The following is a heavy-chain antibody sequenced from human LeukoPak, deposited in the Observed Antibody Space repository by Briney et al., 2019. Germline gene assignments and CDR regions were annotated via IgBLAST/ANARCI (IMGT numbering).Heavy chain of an antibody. CDR1: GYTFTNYD. V-gene: IGHV1-8*01. J-gene: IGHJ6*03. CDR2: MNPNSGNI. D-gene: IGHD7-27*01. Sequence: ASVKVSCKASGYTFTNYDINWVRQATGQGLEWMGWMNPNSGNIGTAQKFQGRVTMTRNTSISTAYMELSSLRSEDTAVYYCARAAYTNWGSSYHYYMDVWGKGTTVTISS. CDR3: ARAAYTNWGSSYHYYMDV.